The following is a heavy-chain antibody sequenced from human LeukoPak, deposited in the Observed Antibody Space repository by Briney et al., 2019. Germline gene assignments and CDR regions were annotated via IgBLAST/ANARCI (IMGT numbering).Heavy chain of an antibody. D-gene: IGHD4-23*01. V-gene: IGHV3-48*02. CDR3: ARVQPPPTVVTPRYYYYSMDV. CDR1: GFTFSSYS. CDR2: ISSSSSTI. Sequence: GGSLRLSCAASGFTFSSYSMNWVRQAPGKGLEWVSYISSSSSTIYYADSVKGRFTISRDNAKNSLYLQMNSLRDEDTAVYYCARVQPPPTVVTPRYYYYSMDVWGQGTTVTVSS. J-gene: IGHJ6*02.